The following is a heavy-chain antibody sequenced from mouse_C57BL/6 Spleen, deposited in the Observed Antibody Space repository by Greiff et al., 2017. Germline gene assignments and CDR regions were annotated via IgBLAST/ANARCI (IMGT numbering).Heavy chain of an antibody. D-gene: IGHD2-1*01. J-gene: IGHJ3*01. CDR2: IYPGDGDT. V-gene: IGHV1-82*01. Sequence: VQLQQSGPELVKPGASVKISCKASGYAFSSSWMNWVKQRPGKGLESIGRIYPGDGDTNYNGKFKGKATLTADKSSSTAYMQLSSLTSEDSAVYFCASPFYYGNGFAYWGQGTLVTVSA. CDR1: GYAFSSSW. CDR3: ASPFYYGNGFAY.